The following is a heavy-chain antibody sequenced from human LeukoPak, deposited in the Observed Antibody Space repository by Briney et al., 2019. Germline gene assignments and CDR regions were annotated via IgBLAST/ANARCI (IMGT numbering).Heavy chain of an antibody. Sequence: GTSLRLSCAASGFTFTSYGMHWVRQAPGKGLEWVALITYDGYYKYYSDSVKGRFTISSDTSKNTLYLQMHSLRAEDTAVYYCVKDYSTIPAAANPLFDYWGQGALVTVSS. CDR1: GFTFTSYG. V-gene: IGHV3-30*18. CDR2: ITYDGYYK. J-gene: IGHJ4*02. CDR3: VKDYSTIPAAANPLFDY. D-gene: IGHD6-13*01.